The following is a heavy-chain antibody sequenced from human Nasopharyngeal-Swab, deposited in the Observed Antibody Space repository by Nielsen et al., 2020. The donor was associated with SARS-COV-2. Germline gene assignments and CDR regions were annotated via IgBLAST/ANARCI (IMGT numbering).Heavy chain of an antibody. CDR2: INHGSDGT. D-gene: IGHD2-15*01. J-gene: IGHJ6*02. Sequence: ASVKVSCKASGYTFNNYYIHWVRQAPGQGLEWMGIINHGSDGTTYAQKFQGRVTMTRDTSTSTVLMDLSSLRSEDTAVYYCARRGRCSGASCDMDVWGQGTTVTVSS. CDR3: ARRGRCSGASCDMDV. V-gene: IGHV1-46*02. CDR1: GYTFNNYY.